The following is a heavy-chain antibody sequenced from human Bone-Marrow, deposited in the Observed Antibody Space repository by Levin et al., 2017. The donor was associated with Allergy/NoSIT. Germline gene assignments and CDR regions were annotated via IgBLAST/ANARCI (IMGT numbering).Heavy chain of an antibody. Sequence: SGPTLVKPTQTLTLTCTFSGFSLSTSGVGVGWIRQPPGKALEWLALIYWDDDKRYSPSLKSRLTITKDTSKNQVVLTMTNMDPVDTATYYGAHLIAVAATRRDWFDPWGQGTLVTVSS. CDR2: IYWDDDK. V-gene: IGHV2-5*02. J-gene: IGHJ5*02. CDR3: AHLIAVAATRRDWFDP. D-gene: IGHD6-19*01. CDR1: GFSLSTSGVG.